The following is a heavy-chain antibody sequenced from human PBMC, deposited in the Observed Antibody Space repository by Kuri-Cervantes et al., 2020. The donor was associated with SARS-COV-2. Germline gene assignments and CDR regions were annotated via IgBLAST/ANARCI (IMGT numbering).Heavy chain of an antibody. J-gene: IGHJ4*02. D-gene: IGHD1-26*01. CDR3: ARSVGGGSYDPVEFDYFDY. Sequence: SETLSLTCAVYGGSFSGYYWSWIRQPPGKGLEWIGEINHSGSTYYNPSLKSRVTISVDTSKNQFSLKLSSVTAADTAVYYCARSVGGGSYDPVEFDYFDYWGQGTLVTVSS. V-gene: IGHV4-34*01. CDR2: INHSGST. CDR1: GGSFSGYY.